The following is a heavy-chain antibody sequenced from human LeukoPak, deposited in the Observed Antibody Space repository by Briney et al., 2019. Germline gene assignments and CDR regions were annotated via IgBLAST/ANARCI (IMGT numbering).Heavy chain of an antibody. D-gene: IGHD7-27*01. J-gene: IGHJ4*02. Sequence: GGSLRLSCEVSGFTVSSNYMTWVRQAPGKGLEWVSIIYSGGSTHYADSVKGRFATSRDNSKNTLYLQMNSLRAEDTAVFYCARDLTGDAYFDYWGQGTLVTVSS. CDR3: ARDLTGDAYFDY. V-gene: IGHV3-66*01. CDR1: GFTVSSNY. CDR2: IYSGGST.